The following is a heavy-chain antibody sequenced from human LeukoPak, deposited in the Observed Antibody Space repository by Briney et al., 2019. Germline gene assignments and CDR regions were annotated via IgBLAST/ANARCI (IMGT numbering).Heavy chain of an antibody. CDR1: GFTFSSYG. CDR2: ISYDGSNK. J-gene: IGHJ6*02. D-gene: IGHD3-16*01. Sequence: GGSLRLSCAASGFTFSSYGMHWVRQAPGKGLEWVAVISYDGSNKYYADSVKGRFTISRDNSKNTLYLQMNSLRAEDTAVYYCAKDRNWFGGVNPADMDVWGQGTMVTVSS. CDR3: AKDRNWFGGVNPADMDV. V-gene: IGHV3-30*18.